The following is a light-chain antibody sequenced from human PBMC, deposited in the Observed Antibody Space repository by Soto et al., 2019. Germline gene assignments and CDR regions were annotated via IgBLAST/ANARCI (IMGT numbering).Light chain of an antibody. CDR3: QHYNKWPRT. CDR2: GAS. Sequence: EIVMTQSPATLSVSPGERATLSCRASQSVSTNLAWYQQKPGQAPRLLIYGASTRATGIPARFSGSGSGTEFSLTISSLQSEDFSVYHCQHYNKWPRTFGQGTKVESK. J-gene: IGKJ1*01. CDR1: QSVSTN. V-gene: IGKV3-15*01.